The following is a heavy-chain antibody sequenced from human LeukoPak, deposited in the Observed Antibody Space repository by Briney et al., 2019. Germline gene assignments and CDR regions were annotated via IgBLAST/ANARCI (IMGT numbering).Heavy chain of an antibody. CDR1: GGTFSSYA. CDR3: ARTPTYSGGDCWIDY. V-gene: IGHV1-69*01. D-gene: IGHD2-21*01. J-gene: IGHJ4*02. Sequence: SVKVSCKASGGTFSSYAISWVRQAPGQGLEWMGGIIPIFGTANYAQKFQGRVTITADESTTTAYMELSSLTSEDTAVYYCARTPTYSGGDCWIDYWGQGTLVTVSS. CDR2: IIPIFGTA.